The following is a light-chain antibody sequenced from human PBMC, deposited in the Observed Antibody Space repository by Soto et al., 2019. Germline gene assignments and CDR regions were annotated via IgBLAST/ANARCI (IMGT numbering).Light chain of an antibody. Sequence: QSALTQPASVSGSPGQSIIISCTGTSSDVGGYNYVSWYQQHPGKVPKLMIYEVINRPSGVSNRFSGSKSGNTDSLTISGLQAEDEADYHCSSYTSSNTVVFGGGTKLTVL. CDR2: EVI. J-gene: IGLJ2*01. CDR3: SSYTSSNTVV. V-gene: IGLV2-14*01. CDR1: SSDVGGYNY.